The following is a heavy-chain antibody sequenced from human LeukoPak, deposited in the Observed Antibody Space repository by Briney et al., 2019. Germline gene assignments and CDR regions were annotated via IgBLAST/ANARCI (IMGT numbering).Heavy chain of an antibody. J-gene: IGHJ4*02. CDR2: ISYDGSNK. V-gene: IGHV3-30*04. Sequence: GRSLRLSCAASGFTFSSYAMHWVRQAPGKGLEWVAVISYDGSNKYYADSVKGRFTTSRDNSKSTLYLQMNSLRAEDTAVYYCARDRRGSGSSFDYWGQGTLVTVSS. D-gene: IGHD3-10*01. CDR3: ARDRRGSGSSFDY. CDR1: GFTFSSYA.